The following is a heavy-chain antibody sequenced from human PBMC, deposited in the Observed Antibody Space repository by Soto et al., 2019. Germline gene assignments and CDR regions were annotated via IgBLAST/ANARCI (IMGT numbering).Heavy chain of an antibody. CDR1: GFPFSLYL. J-gene: IGHJ4*02. V-gene: IGHV3-23*01. CDR2: INHNSGNA. D-gene: IGHD3-3*01. CDR3: ARLRVVTPYYFDY. Sequence: GGSLRLSCAASGFPFSLYLMSWVRQAPGKELEWVALINHNSGNAYYTDSVKGRFTISRDNSKNTLYLQMNSLRAEDTAVYYCARLRVVTPYYFDYWGQGTLVTVSS.